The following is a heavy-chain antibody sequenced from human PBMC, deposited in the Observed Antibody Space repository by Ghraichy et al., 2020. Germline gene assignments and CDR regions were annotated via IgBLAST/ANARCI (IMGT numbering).Heavy chain of an antibody. CDR3: ARLEFLGPARAFDY. V-gene: IGHV4-59*08. CDR1: GGSISSYY. J-gene: IGHJ4*02. Sequence: SETLSLTCTVSGGSISSYYWSWIRQPPGKGLEWIGYIYYSGSTNYNPSLKSRVTISVDTSKNQFSLKLSSVTAADTAVYYCARLEFLGPARAFDYWGQGTLVTVSS. D-gene: IGHD3-10*01. CDR2: IYYSGST.